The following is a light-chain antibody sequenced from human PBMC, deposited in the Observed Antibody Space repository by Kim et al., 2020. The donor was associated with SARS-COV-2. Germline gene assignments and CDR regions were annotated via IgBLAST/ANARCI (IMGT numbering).Light chain of an antibody. J-gene: IGLJ3*02. Sequence: NFMLTQPHSVSESPGKTVTISCTRSSGSIASNYVQWYQQRPGSSPTTVIYEDNQRPSGVPDRFSGSIDSSSNSASLTISGLKTEDEADYYCQSYDSSNLWVFGAGTQLTVL. CDR1: SGSIASNY. CDR3: QSYDSSNLWV. CDR2: EDN. V-gene: IGLV6-57*01.